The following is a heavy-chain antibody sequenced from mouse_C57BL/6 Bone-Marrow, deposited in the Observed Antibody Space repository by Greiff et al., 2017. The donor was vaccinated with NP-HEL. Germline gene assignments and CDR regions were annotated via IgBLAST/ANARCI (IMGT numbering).Heavy chain of an antibody. D-gene: IGHD1-1*01. J-gene: IGHJ2*01. CDR1: GYTFTDYY. V-gene: IGHV1-26*01. CDR2: INPNNGGT. Sequence: EVKLQQSGPELVKPGASVKISCKASGYTFTDYYMNWVKQSHGKSLEWIGDINPNNGGTSYNQKFKGKATLTVDKSSSTAYMELRSLTSEDSAVYYCASSRDYYGSSYPWGQGTTLTVSS. CDR3: ASSRDYYGSSYP.